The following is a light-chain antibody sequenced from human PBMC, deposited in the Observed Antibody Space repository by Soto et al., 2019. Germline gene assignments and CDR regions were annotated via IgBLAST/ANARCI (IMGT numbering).Light chain of an antibody. J-gene: IGLJ2*01. Sequence: QSVLTQPPSVSAAPGQKVTISCSGSTSNIGNNYVSWYQHLPGTAPKLLIYDNNKRPSGIPDRFSGSKSGTSATLGITGLQTGDEADYYCGTWDSSLSAVLFGGGTKHTVL. CDR3: GTWDSSLSAVL. V-gene: IGLV1-51*01. CDR1: TSNIGNNY. CDR2: DNN.